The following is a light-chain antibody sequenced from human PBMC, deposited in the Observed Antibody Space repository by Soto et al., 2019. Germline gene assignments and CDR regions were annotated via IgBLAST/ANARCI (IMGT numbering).Light chain of an antibody. CDR2: EVS. V-gene: IGLV2-8*01. CDR1: SSDVGGYNY. Sequence: QSALTQPPSASGSPGQSVTISCTGTSSDVGGYNYVSWYQHHPGKAPKLMIYEVSKRRSGVPDRFSGSKSGNTASLTVSGLQAEDEADYYCNSYAGNNWVFGGGTKLTVL. CDR3: NSYAGNNWV. J-gene: IGLJ3*02.